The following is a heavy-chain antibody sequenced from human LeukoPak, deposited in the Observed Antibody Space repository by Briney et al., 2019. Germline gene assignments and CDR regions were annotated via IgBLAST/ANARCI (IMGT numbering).Heavy chain of an antibody. CDR3: AREGYSSSWLNWFDP. Sequence: SETLSLTCTVSGGSISSYYWSWIRQPPGKGLEWIGHIYYSGSTNYNPSLKSRVTISVDTSKNQFSLNLGSVTAADTAVYYCAREGYSSSWLNWFDPWGQGTLVTVSS. V-gene: IGHV4-59*01. CDR1: GGSISSYY. CDR2: IYYSGST. D-gene: IGHD6-13*01. J-gene: IGHJ5*02.